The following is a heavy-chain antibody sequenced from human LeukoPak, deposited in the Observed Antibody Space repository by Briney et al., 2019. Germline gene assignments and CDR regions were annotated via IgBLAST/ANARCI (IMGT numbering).Heavy chain of an antibody. CDR1: AYAINIDYS. J-gene: IGHJ5*02. CDR3: ARSNGWFDP. Sequence: SETLSLTCFVSAYAINIDYSWGWIRQSPGQGLEWIGSIYPSGSTYYYPSLKSRVTISVDTSKNQFSLKLSSVTAADTAVYYCARSNGWFDPWGQGTVVTVSS. CDR2: IYPSGST. D-gene: IGHD4/OR15-4a*01. V-gene: IGHV4-38-2*01.